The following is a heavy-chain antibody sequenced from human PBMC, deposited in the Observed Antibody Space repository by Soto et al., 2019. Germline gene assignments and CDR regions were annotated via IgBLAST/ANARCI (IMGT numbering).Heavy chain of an antibody. Sequence: PGGSLRLSCAASGFSVGSNYMTWVRQAPGKGLEWVSLIYSGGSTYYADSVKGRFSISRDNSKNTLYLQMNGLRAEDTAVYYCAGTSSLDYWGQGALVTVSS. J-gene: IGHJ4*02. CDR1: GFSVGSNY. CDR3: AGTSSLDY. V-gene: IGHV3-66*01. D-gene: IGHD3-10*01. CDR2: IYSGGST.